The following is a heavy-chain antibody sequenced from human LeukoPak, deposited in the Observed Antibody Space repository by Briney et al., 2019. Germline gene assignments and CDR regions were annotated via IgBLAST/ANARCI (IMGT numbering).Heavy chain of an antibody. Sequence: SQTLSLTCTVSGGSISSGSYYWSWIRQPAGKGLEWIGRIYTSGSTNYNPSLKSRVTMSVDTSKNQFSLKLSSVTAADTAVYYCARDSRRDAFDIWGQGTMVTVSS. V-gene: IGHV4-61*02. CDR1: GGSISSGSYY. J-gene: IGHJ3*02. CDR2: IYTSGST. CDR3: ARDSRRDAFDI. D-gene: IGHD2/OR15-2a*01.